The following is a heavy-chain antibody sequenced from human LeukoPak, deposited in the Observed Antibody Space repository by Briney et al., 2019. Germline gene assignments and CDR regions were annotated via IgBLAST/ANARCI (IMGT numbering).Heavy chain of an antibody. J-gene: IGHJ4*02. CDR1: GGSISSGSYY. V-gene: IGHV4-31*03. CDR3: ARVSSGWYSSDY. Sequence: SETLSLTCTVSGGSISSGSYYWSWIRQHPGKGLEWIGYIYYSGSTYYNPSLKSRVTISVDTSKNQFSLKLSSVTAADTAVYYCARVSSGWYSSDYWGQGTLVTVSS. CDR2: IYYSGST. D-gene: IGHD6-19*01.